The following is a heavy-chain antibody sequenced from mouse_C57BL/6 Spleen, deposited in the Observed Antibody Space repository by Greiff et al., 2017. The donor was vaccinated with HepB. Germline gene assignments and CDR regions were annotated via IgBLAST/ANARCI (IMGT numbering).Heavy chain of an antibody. J-gene: IGHJ3*01. CDR1: GFTFTDYY. V-gene: IGHV7-3*01. Sequence: EVQLQESGGGLVQPGGSLSLSCAASGFTFTDYYMSWVRQPPGKALEWLGFIRNKANGYTTEYSASVKGRFTISRDNSQSILYLQMNALRAEDSATYYCARVYDGYPAWFAYWGQGTLVTVSA. D-gene: IGHD2-3*01. CDR2: IRNKANGYTT. CDR3: ARVYDGYPAWFAY.